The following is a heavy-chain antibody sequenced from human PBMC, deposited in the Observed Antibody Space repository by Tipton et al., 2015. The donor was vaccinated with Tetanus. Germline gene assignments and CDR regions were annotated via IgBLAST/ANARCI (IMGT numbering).Heavy chain of an antibody. CDR2: VYGSGST. V-gene: IGHV4-59*01. CDR1: GDSISIFY. J-gene: IGHJ4*02. Sequence: TLSLTCTVSGDSISIFYWIWIRQPPGKGLEWIGYVYGSGSTNYNPSLGSRVTMSIDTSRNQFSLKLTSVTAADTAFYYCARGFGSSFSNFDYWGQGILVTVSS. D-gene: IGHD6-13*01. CDR3: ARGFGSSFSNFDY.